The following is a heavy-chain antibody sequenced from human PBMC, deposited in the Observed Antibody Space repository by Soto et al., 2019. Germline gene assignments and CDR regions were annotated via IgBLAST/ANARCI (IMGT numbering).Heavy chain of an antibody. CDR2: IYYSGST. D-gene: IGHD2-2*02. Sequence: SETLSLTCTVSGGSISSSSYYWGWIRQPPGKGLEWIGSIYYSGSTYYNPSLKSRVTISVDTSKNQFSLKLSSVTAADTAVYYCARHLSHCSSTSCYSGGHWFAPWGQGTLVTVSS. CDR3: ARHLSHCSSTSCYSGGHWFAP. CDR1: GGSISSSSYY. J-gene: IGHJ5*02. V-gene: IGHV4-39*01.